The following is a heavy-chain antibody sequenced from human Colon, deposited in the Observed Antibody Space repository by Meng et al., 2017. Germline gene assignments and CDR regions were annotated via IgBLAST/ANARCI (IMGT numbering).Heavy chain of an antibody. J-gene: IGHJ4*02. V-gene: IGHV3-23*01. CDR1: GFTLSNFA. Sequence: GGSLRLSFAASGFTLSNFAMSWVRQAPGQGLEWVSAVSGNAASTYYADSVKGRFTISRDNAKNTLYLQMNNLRAEDTAVYYCAKVPFYDFWSDYYTPYYFEYWGQGTLVTVSS. CDR3: AKVPFYDFWSDYYTPYYFEY. CDR2: VSGNAAST. D-gene: IGHD3-3*01.